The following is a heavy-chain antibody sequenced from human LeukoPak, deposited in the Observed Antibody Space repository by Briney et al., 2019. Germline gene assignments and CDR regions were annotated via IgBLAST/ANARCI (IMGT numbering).Heavy chain of an antibody. V-gene: IGHV3-23*01. CDR2: VSGSGGST. CDR3: AKWGGPYYHDSSGYYPHLDY. J-gene: IGHJ4*02. Sequence: PGGSLRLSCAASGFTFSSYGMSWVRQAPGKGLEWVSAVSGSGGSTYYADSVKGRFTISRDNSKNTLYLQMNSLRAEDTAVYYCAKWGGPYYHDSSGYYPHLDYWGQGTLVTVSS. D-gene: IGHD3-22*01. CDR1: GFTFSSYG.